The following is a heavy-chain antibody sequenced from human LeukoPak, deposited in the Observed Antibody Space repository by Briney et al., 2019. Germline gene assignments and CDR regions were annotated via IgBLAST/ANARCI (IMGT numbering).Heavy chain of an antibody. J-gene: IGHJ6*02. V-gene: IGHV1-69*13. CDR2: IIPIFSTA. Sequence: GASVKVSCKASGGTFSSYAISWVRQAPGQGLEWMGGIIPIFSTANYAQKFQGRVTITADESTSTAYMELSSLRSEDTAVYYCTRSPVGYSYGYGWADSYYYYGMDVWGQGTTVTVSS. CDR3: TRSPVGYSYGYGWADSYYYYGMDV. CDR1: GGTFSSYA. D-gene: IGHD5-18*01.